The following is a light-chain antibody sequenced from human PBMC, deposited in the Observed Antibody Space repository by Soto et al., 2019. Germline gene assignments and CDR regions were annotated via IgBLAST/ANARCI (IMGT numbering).Light chain of an antibody. Sequence: EIVMTQSPATLSVSPGERATLSCRASQSVSSNLAWYQQKPGQAPRLLIYGASTRATGIPARFSGSGSGTEFTLIISSLQSEDFAVYYCQQYNNWPPWTFGQGTKVVIK. CDR2: GAS. CDR1: QSVSSN. J-gene: IGKJ1*01. V-gene: IGKV3-15*01. CDR3: QQYNNWPPWT.